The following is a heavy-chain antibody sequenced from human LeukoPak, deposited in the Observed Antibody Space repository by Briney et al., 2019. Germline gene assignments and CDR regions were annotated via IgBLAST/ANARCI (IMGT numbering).Heavy chain of an antibody. D-gene: IGHD6-13*01. Sequence: SQTLSLTCTVSGGSISSGSYYWSWIRQPAGKGLEWIGRIYTSGSTNYNPSLKSRVTISVDTSKNQFSLKLSSVTAADTAVYYCARPIRSWPRRGAFDIWGQGTMVTVSS. CDR3: ARPIRSWPRRGAFDI. CDR2: IYTSGST. CDR1: GGSISSGSYY. V-gene: IGHV4-61*02. J-gene: IGHJ3*02.